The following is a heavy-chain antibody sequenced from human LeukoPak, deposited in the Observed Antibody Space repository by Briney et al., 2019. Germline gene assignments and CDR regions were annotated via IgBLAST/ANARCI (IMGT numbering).Heavy chain of an antibody. V-gene: IGHV3-74*01. Sequence: PGGSLRLSCAASGFSFSNYWIHWVRQAPGKGLVWVSRINSDGSSTSYADSVKGRFTISRDNAENTLYLQMNSLRAEDTAVYYCARDAYCSSTSCYYFDYWGQGTLVTVSS. CDR1: GFSFSNYW. CDR2: INSDGSST. J-gene: IGHJ4*02. D-gene: IGHD2-2*01. CDR3: ARDAYCSSTSCYYFDY.